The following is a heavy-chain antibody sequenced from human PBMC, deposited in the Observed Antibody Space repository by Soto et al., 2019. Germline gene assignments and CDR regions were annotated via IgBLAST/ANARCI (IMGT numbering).Heavy chain of an antibody. J-gene: IGHJ6*02. CDR3: AREGIVVVPAASYYYYGMDV. V-gene: IGHV1-18*01. CDR1: GYTFTSYG. CDR2: ISAYNGNT. D-gene: IGHD2-2*01. Sequence: QVQLVQSGAEVKKPGASVKVSCKASGYTFTSYGISWVRQAPGQGLEWMGWISAYNGNTNYAQKLQGRVTMTTETSTSTAYMELRSLRSDDTAVYYCAREGIVVVPAASYYYYGMDVWGQGTTVTVSS.